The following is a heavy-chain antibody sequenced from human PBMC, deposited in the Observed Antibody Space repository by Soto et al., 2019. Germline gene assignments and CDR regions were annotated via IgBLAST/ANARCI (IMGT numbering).Heavy chain of an antibody. CDR1: GFTFSSYA. CDR3: AKARLLQLVIMDAVLESAVAPDY. Sequence: PGGSLRLSCAASGFTFSSYAMSWVRQAPGKGLEWVSAISGSGGSTYYADSVKGRFTISRDNSKNTLYLQMNSLRAEDTAVYYCAKARLLQLVIMDAVLESAVAPDYWGQGTLVTVSS. V-gene: IGHV3-23*01. D-gene: IGHD6-13*01. CDR2: ISGSGGST. J-gene: IGHJ4*02.